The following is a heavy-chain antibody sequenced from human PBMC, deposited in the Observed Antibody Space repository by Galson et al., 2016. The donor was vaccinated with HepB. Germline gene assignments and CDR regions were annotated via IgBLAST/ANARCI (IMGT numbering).Heavy chain of an antibody. V-gene: IGHV2-70*01. Sequence: PALVKPTQTLTLTCTFSGFSLSTSGMCVSWIRQPPGKALEWLALIDWDDDKYHSTPLKTRLTISKDTPKNQVVLTMTNMDPVDTATYYCARIRGIAPAGPFDYWGQGTLVTVSS. CDR1: GFSLSTSGMC. D-gene: IGHD6-13*01. CDR3: ARIRGIAPAGPFDY. J-gene: IGHJ4*02. CDR2: IDWDDDK.